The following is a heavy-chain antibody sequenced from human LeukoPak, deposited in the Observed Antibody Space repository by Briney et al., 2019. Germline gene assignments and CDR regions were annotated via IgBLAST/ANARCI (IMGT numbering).Heavy chain of an antibody. CDR2: TSYDGSNK. CDR1: GFTFSSYG. D-gene: IGHD2-15*01. J-gene: IGHJ4*02. Sequence: GGSLRLSCAASGFTFSSYGMHWVRQAPGKGLEWVAVTSYDGSNKYYADSVKGRFTISGDNSKNTLYLQMNSLRAEDTAVYYCAISYYCSGGSCYSIDYWGQGTLVTVSS. CDR3: AISYYCSGGSCYSIDY. V-gene: IGHV3-30*03.